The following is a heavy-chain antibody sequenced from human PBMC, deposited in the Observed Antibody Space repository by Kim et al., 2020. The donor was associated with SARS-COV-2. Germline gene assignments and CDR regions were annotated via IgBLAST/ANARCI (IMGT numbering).Heavy chain of an antibody. D-gene: IGHD2-2*02. CDR2: IYTSGST. CDR1: GGSISSYY. J-gene: IGHJ6*03. V-gene: IGHV4-4*07. CDR3: ARVLGGVVVPAAIWGEDYYYYMDV. Sequence: SETLSLTCTVSGGSISSYYWSWIRQPAGKGLEWIGRIYTSGSTNYNPSLKSRVTMSVDTSKNQFSLKLSSVTAADTAVYYCARVLGGVVVPAAIWGEDYYYYMDVWGKGTTVTVSS.